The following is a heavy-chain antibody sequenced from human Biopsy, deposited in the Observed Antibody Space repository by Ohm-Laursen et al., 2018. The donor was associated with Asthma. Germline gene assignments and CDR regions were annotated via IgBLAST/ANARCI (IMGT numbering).Heavy chain of an antibody. CDR3: ARGLDYSGRSGFDY. CDR2: MSYDGSIK. V-gene: IGHV3-33*05. J-gene: IGHJ4*02. D-gene: IGHD3-10*01. CDR1: GFTFSSYG. Sequence: SLRLSCAASGFTFSSYGMDWVRQAPGKGLEWVALMSYDGSIKDYADSVKGRFTISRDNTMNTLYLHMNSLRVEDTAVYYCARGLDYSGRSGFDYWGQGTLVTVSS.